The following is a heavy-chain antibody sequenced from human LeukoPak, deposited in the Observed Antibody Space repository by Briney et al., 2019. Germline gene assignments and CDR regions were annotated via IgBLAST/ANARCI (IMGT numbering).Heavy chain of an antibody. V-gene: IGHV4-59*08. Sequence: KPSETLPLTCTVSGGSIRSYYWSWIRQPPGKGLEWIGYIYDSGSTKYNPSLNSRVTISVDTSKNQFSLKLDSVTAADTAVYYCARHVYISGGPWFDPWGQGTLVTVSS. CDR2: IYDSGST. CDR1: GGSIRSYY. D-gene: IGHD6-19*01. CDR3: ARHVYISGGPWFDP. J-gene: IGHJ5*02.